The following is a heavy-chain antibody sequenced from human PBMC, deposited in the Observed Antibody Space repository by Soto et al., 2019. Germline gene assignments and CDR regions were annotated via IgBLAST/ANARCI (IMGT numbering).Heavy chain of an antibody. CDR3: AKGFRSLEWYSLAPFDY. Sequence: SETLSLTCTVSGGSLSSGGYYWSWIRQHPGTGLEWIGYVYHSGSAYYNPSLKSRVIISVDTSKNGVSLKLTSVTAADTAVYYCAKGFRSLEWYSLAPFDYWGQGALVTVSS. V-gene: IGHV4-31*03. J-gene: IGHJ4*02. D-gene: IGHD3-3*01. CDR2: VYHSGSA. CDR1: GGSLSSGGYY.